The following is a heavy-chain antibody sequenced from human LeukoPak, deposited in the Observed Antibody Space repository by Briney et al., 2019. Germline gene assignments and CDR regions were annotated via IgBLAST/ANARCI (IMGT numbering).Heavy chain of an antibody. V-gene: IGHV3-74*01. CDR1: GCTFSSYW. CDR2: IKGDGSST. Sequence: GGSLRLSCAASGCTFSSYWMHWVRHTPGKGLVWVSRIKGDGSSTIYADSVKCRFTISRDNAKNTLYLQMNSLRAEDTAVYYCARDGYSFGHDFDYWGQGTLVTVSS. J-gene: IGHJ4*02. D-gene: IGHD5-18*01. CDR3: ARDGYSFGHDFDY.